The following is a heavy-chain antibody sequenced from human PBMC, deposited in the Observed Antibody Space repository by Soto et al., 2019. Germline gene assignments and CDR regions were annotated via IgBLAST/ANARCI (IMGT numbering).Heavy chain of an antibody. Sequence: EVQLLESGGGLVQPGGSLRLSCAASGFTFSDYGMSWVRQAPGKGLEWVSGISGSGGTTYSADSVKGRFTISRDNSKNTLYLQMNSLRAEDTAVYYCAKGYSSSGAVGYFDYWGQGTLVTVSS. V-gene: IGHV3-23*01. J-gene: IGHJ4*02. CDR1: GFTFSDYG. CDR3: AKGYSSSGAVGYFDY. CDR2: ISGSGGTT. D-gene: IGHD6-6*01.